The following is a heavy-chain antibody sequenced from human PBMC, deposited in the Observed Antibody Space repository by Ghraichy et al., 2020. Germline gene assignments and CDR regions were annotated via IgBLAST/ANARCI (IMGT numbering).Heavy chain of an antibody. CDR2: IDSGGSI. J-gene: IGHJ6*02. Sequence: GGSLRLSCAASGLTVSSNYMTWVRQAPGKGPEWVSVIDSGGSIYYADSVKGRFTISRDSSKNTLYLQMNSLRAEDTAVYYCARVRRKRLLDHYYGMDVWGQGTTVTVSS. CDR3: ARVRRKRLLDHYYGMDV. V-gene: IGHV3-53*01. D-gene: IGHD1-26*01. CDR1: GLTVSSNY.